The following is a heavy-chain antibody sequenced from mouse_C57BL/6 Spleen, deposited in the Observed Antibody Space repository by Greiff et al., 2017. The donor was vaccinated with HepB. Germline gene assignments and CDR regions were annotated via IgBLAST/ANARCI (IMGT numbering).Heavy chain of an antibody. D-gene: IGHD1-1*01. CDR3: ALYYGSSYGWYFDV. CDR2: ISSGSSTI. CDR1: GFTFSDYG. Sequence: EVKVVESGGGLVKPGGSLKLSCAASGFTFSDYGMHWVRQAPEKGLEWVAYISSGSSTIYYADTVKGRFTISRDNAKNTLFLQMTSLRSEDTAMYYCALYYGSSYGWYFDVWGTGTTVTVSS. J-gene: IGHJ1*03. V-gene: IGHV5-17*01.